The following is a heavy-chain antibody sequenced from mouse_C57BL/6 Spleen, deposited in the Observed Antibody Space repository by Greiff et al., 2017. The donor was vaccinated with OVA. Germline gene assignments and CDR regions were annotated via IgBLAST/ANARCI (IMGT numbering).Heavy chain of an antibody. CDR3: AKLPAIAHFDY. V-gene: IGHV1-64*01. CDR2: IHPNSGST. Sequence: QVQLQQPGAELVKPGASVKLSCKASGYTFTSYWMHWVKQRPGQGLEWIGMIHPNSGSTNYNEKFKSKATLTVDKSSSTAYMQLSSLTSEDSAVYYCAKLPAIAHFDYWGQGTTLTVSS. CDR1: GYTFTSYW. D-gene: IGHD2-1*01. J-gene: IGHJ2*01.